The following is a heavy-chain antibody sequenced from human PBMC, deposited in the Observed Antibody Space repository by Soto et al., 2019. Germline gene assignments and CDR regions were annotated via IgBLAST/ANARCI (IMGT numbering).Heavy chain of an antibody. D-gene: IGHD1-26*01. CDR2: IKGSHAGGTT. Sequence: EVQLVESGGGLVEPGGSIRLSCVASGFTFTKAYMTWVRQAPGKGLEWVGRIKGSHAGGTTDYATSVKGRITISRDDSKNTLYLQMNSLKTEDTSVYYCTTEGGYPGSNFDGAYWGQGTLVTVSS. CDR1: GFTFTKAY. V-gene: IGHV3-15*01. J-gene: IGHJ4*02. CDR3: TTEGGYPGSNFDGAY.